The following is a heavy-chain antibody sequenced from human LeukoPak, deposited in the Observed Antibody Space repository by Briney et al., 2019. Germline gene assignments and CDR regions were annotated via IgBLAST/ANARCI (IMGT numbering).Heavy chain of an antibody. D-gene: IGHD6-6*01. Sequence: GGSLRLSCAASGFTFNNYAMTLVRQAPGKGLEWVSVISTSGASTYSADSVKGRFTISRDNSKNTLYLQMNTLRVEDTAVYYCAKGVSTRPLYYFDNWGQGTLVTVSS. V-gene: IGHV3-23*01. CDR3: AKGVSTRPLYYFDN. CDR2: ISTSGAST. CDR1: GFTFNNYA. J-gene: IGHJ4*02.